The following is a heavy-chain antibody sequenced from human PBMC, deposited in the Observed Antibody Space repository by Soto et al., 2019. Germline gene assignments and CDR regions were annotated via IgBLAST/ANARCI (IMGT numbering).Heavy chain of an antibody. J-gene: IGHJ5*02. CDR1: GLILSNYW. D-gene: IGHD3-16*02. CDR3: ARYRSLDP. Sequence: GSLRLAGAASGLILSNYWMSWVRQAPGMGLQWVASIKEDGSEKYYVDPVKGRFTISRENAKNSLYLQMNSLRAEDTAVYYCARYRSLDPWGQGILVTVSS. V-gene: IGHV3-7*03. CDR2: IKEDGSEK.